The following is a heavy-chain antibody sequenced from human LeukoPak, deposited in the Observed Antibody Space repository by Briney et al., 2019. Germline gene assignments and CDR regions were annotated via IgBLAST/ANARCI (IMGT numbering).Heavy chain of an antibody. V-gene: IGHV3-48*02. J-gene: IGHJ4*02. CDR2: ISSSSSSSI. Sequence: GGSLRLSCAASGFTFSAFGMNWVRQAPGKGLEWVSYISSSSSSSIYYADSVKGRFTISRDNAKNSLYLQMNSLRDEDTAVYYCAQKGGADNWGQGTLVTVSS. CDR3: AQKGGADN. D-gene: IGHD2-15*01. CDR1: GFTFSAFG.